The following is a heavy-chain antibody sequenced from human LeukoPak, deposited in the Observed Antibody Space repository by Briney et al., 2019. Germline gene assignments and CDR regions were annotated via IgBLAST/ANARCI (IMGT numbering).Heavy chain of an antibody. J-gene: IGHJ4*02. Sequence: PGGSLRLSCAASGFTFSSYWMHWVRQAPGKGLVWVSRINSDGSSTSYADSVKGRFTISRDNSKNTLYLQMNNLRAEDTAVFYCAKDFEQNRYISSWLDYWGQGTMVTVSS. V-gene: IGHV3-74*01. CDR3: AKDFEQNRYISSWLDY. D-gene: IGHD6-13*01. CDR2: INSDGSST. CDR1: GFTFSSYW.